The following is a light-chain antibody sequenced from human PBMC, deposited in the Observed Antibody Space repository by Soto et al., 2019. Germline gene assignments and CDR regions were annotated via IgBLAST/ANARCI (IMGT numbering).Light chain of an antibody. Sequence: EIVMTQSPATLSVSPGERATLSCRASQSVSTYLAWYQQKPGQAPRLLIYGASTRAAGLPARFSGSGSGTEFTPTISRLQSEDFAIYYCQKYNQWPPFTFGGGTKVEIK. V-gene: IGKV3D-15*01. CDR3: QKYNQWPPFT. J-gene: IGKJ4*01. CDR1: QSVSTY. CDR2: GAS.